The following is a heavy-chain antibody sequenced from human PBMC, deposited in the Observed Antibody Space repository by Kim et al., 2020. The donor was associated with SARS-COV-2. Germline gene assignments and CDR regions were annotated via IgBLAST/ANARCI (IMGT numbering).Heavy chain of an antibody. CDR3: TTLLRYFDWLAVKYYYYGMDV. Sequence: GGSLSLSCAASGFTFSNAWMSWVRQAPGKGLEWVGRIKSQTDGGTTDYAATGKGRFTISRDDSKNTLYLQMNSLKTEDTAVYYCTTLLRYFDWLAVKYYYYGMDVWGQGTTVTVSS. V-gene: IGHV3-15*01. CDR1: GFTFSNAW. CDR2: IKSQTDGGTT. J-gene: IGHJ6*02. D-gene: IGHD3-9*01.